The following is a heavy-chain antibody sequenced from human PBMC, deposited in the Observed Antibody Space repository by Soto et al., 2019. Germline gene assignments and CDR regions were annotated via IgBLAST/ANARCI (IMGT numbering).Heavy chain of an antibody. CDR3: AKVDGSGSYYNKVY. CDR2: ISGSGGST. J-gene: IGHJ4*02. D-gene: IGHD3-10*01. V-gene: IGHV3-23*01. Sequence: EVQLLESGGGLVQPGGSLSLSCAASGFTFSSYAMSWVRQAPGKGLEWVSAISGSGGSTYYADSVKGRFPISRDNSKNTRYLQMDSMRAKDTAVYYCAKVDGSGSYYNKVYWGQGTLVTVSS. CDR1: GFTFSSYA.